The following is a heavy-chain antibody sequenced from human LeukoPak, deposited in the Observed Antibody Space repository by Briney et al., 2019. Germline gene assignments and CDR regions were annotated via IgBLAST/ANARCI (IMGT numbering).Heavy chain of an antibody. J-gene: IGHJ3*02. CDR1: GFTFSNYG. V-gene: IGHV3-30*18. CDR3: AKDGGLTVTTHDAFDI. Sequence: PGGSLRLSCAASGFTFSNYGMHWVRQAPGKGLEWVAVISYDGSNKYYADSVKGGFTISRDNSKNTFYLQMISLRAEDTAVYYCAKDGGLTVTTHDAFDIWGQGTMVTVSS. D-gene: IGHD4-17*01. CDR2: ISYDGSNK.